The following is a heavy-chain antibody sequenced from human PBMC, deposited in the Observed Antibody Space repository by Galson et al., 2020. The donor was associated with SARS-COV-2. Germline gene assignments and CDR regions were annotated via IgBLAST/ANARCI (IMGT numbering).Heavy chain of an antibody. CDR1: GGSISSGGYY. CDR3: ARDGGYSGSVDY. D-gene: IGHD1-26*01. Sequence: SQTLSLTCTVSGGSISSGGYYWSWIRQHPGKGLEWIGYIYYSGSTYYNPSLKSRVTISVDTSKNQFSLKLSSVTTADTAVYYCARDGGYSGSVDYWGHGTLVTVSS. V-gene: IGHV4-31*03. J-gene: IGHJ4*01. CDR2: IYYSGST.